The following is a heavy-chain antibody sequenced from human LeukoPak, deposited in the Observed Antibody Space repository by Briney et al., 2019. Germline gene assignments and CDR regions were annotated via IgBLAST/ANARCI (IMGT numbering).Heavy chain of an antibody. J-gene: IGHJ6*02. CDR3: ARDILGRSNGGSNFFGMEV. CDR2: INLYSGGA. Sequence: GASVKASCKASGYTFTDYYMHWVRQAPGQGLEWMGCINLYSGGAHYVQKFQDWLSMTRDTSINTAYMELSSLRSDDTAVYYCARDILGRSNGGSNFFGMEVWGQGTTVTVSS. D-gene: IGHD2-15*01. CDR1: GYTFTDYY. V-gene: IGHV1-2*04.